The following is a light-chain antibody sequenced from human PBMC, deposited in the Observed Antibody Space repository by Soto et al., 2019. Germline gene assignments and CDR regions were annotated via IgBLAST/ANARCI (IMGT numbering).Light chain of an antibody. V-gene: IGKV3-20*01. CDR3: QQFGSSPIT. J-gene: IGKJ5*01. Sequence: EIVLTQSPGTLSLSPGERAALSCRASQSVSSSYLAWYQQKIGQAPRLLIYGASSRATGIPDRFSGSGSGTDFTLTISRLEPEDFAVYFCQQFGSSPITFGQGTRLEIK. CDR2: GAS. CDR1: QSVSSSY.